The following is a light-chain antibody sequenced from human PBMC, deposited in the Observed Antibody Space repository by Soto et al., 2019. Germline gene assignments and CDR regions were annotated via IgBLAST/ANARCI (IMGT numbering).Light chain of an antibody. CDR1: ISTVVGYKY. CDR2: EVS. V-gene: IGLV2-14*01. Sequence: QSALTQPASVSGSPGQSITISSTGTISTVVGYKYVSWYQQHPDKAPKLIIFEVSNRPSGISSRFSGSKSGNTASLTISGLQAEDEADYYCASYTSSSTSVIFGRGTKLTVL. J-gene: IGLJ2*01. CDR3: ASYTSSSTSVI.